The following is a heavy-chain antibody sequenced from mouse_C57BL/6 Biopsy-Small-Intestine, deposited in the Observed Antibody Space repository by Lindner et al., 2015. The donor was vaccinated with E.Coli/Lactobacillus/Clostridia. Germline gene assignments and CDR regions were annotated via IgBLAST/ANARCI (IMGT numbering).Heavy chain of an antibody. CDR3: ARPYGNPGFFDV. D-gene: IGHD2-1*01. CDR1: GYTFTTYG. Sequence: VQLQESGAELARPGASVKLSCKASGYTFTTYGISWVKQRTGQGLEWIGEIYPRSGNSYYNEKFKGKATLTADKSSSTAYMELRSLTSEDSAVYFCARPYGNPGFFDVWGTGTTVTVSS. CDR2: IYPRSGNS. J-gene: IGHJ1*03. V-gene: IGHV1-81*01.